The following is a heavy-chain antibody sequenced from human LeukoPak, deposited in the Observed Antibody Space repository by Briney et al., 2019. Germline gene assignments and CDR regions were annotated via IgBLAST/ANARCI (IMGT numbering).Heavy chain of an antibody. CDR2: LYSDGTT. J-gene: IGHJ4*02. CDR1: GLGVSSNY. CDR3: VRGMGVSMLYYFDY. Sequence: PGESLRLSCAASGLGVSSNYMSWVRQAPGKGLEWVSVLYSDGTTYYADSVKGRFTISRDNSKNTLYLQMNSLRAEDTAVYYCVRGMGVSMLYYFDYWGQGTLVTVSS. V-gene: IGHV3-66*02. D-gene: IGHD3-10*01.